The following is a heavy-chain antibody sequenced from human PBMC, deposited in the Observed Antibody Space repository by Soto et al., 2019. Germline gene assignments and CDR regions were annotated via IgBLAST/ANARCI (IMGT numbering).Heavy chain of an antibody. D-gene: IGHD6-25*01. V-gene: IGHV4-59*10. CDR1: GWSFSGYY. CDR3: ARESGGYDSATRHGVDV. J-gene: IGHJ6*01. Sequence: PRGTLSLTCAVYGWSFSGYYWSWIRPPAGKGLEWIGRIYTSGSTNYNPSLKSRVTMSVDTSKNQFSLNLSSVTAADTAIYYCARESGGYDSATRHGVDV. CDR2: IYTSGST.